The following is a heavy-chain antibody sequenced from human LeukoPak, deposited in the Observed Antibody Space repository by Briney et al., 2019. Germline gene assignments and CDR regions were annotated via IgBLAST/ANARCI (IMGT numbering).Heavy chain of an antibody. V-gene: IGHV3-20*01. CDR3: RRDRSYGSFDY. CDR2: TGGST. Sequence: GGSLRLSCAASGFTFNNYGMNWVRQVPGKGLEWVSGTGGSTGYADSVKGRFTISRDNAKNSLYLQMNNLRAEDTALYHCRRDRSYGSFDYWGQGTLVTVSS. D-gene: IGHD5-18*01. CDR1: GFTFNNYG. J-gene: IGHJ4*02.